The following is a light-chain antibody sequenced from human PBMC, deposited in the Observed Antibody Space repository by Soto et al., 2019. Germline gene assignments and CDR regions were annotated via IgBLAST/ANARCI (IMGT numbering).Light chain of an antibody. V-gene: IGKV3-20*01. Sequence: EIVLTQSPGTLSLSPGERATLSCRASQSVTSNYLAWYQQKPGQAPRLLISGASSRAAGISDKFSGSGSGTEFTLTIRSLQSEDFAVYFCQQYNNWPSFGQGTRLEIK. CDR1: QSVTSNY. CDR2: GAS. J-gene: IGKJ5*01. CDR3: QQYNNWPS.